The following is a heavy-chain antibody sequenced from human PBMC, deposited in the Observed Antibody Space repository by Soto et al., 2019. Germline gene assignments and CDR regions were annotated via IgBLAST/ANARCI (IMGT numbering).Heavy chain of an antibody. Sequence: SRVTISVDTSKNQFSLKLSSVTAADTAVYYCARTPLRWLVLGTGVAFDYWGQGTLVTVSS. D-gene: IGHD6-19*01. J-gene: IGHJ4*02. CDR3: ARTPLRWLVLGTGVAFDY. V-gene: IGHV4-34*01.